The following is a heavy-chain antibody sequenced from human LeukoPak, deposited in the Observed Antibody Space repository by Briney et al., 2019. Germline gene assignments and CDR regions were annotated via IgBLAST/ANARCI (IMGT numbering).Heavy chain of an antibody. CDR1: GGSFSGYY. CDR3: ARGSGGYSYGNNWFDP. CDR2: INHSGST. J-gene: IGHJ5*02. V-gene: IGHV4-34*01. D-gene: IGHD5-18*01. Sequence: SETLSRTCAVYGGSFSGYYWSWIRQPPGKGLEWIGEINHSGSTNYNPSLKSRVTISVDTSKNQFSLKLSSVTAADTAVYYCARGSGGYSYGNNWFDPWGQGTLVTVSS.